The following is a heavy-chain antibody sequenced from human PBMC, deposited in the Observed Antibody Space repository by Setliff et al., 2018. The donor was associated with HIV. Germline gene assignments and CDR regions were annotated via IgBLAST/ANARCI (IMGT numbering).Heavy chain of an antibody. Sequence: ASVKVSCKASGYTFTRCGISWVRQAPGQGLEWMGWISANNGNTKYAQRLQGRVTMTTDTSTSTAYMDLRSLRSDDTAVYFCARGKVLRGNILYYWGQGTLVTVSS. CDR3: ARGKVLRGNILYY. J-gene: IGHJ4*02. CDR2: ISANNGNT. D-gene: IGHD2-8*01. CDR1: GYTFTRCG. V-gene: IGHV1-18*01.